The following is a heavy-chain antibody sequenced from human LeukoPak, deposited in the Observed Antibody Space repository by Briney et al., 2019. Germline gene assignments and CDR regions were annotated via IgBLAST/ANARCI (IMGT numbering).Heavy chain of an antibody. V-gene: IGHV4-59*01. D-gene: IGHD4-17*01. CDR2: IYYSGST. CDR1: GGSISSYY. Sequence: PSGTLSLTCTVSGGSISSYYWSWIRQPPGKGLEWIGYIYYSGSTNYNPSLKSRVTISVDTSKNQFSLKLSSVTAADTAVYYCASHDYESSFDYWGQGTLVTVSS. J-gene: IGHJ4*02. CDR3: ASHDYESSFDY.